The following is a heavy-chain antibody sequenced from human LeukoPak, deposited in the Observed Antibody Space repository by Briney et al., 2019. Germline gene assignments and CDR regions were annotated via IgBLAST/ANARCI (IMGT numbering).Heavy chain of an antibody. CDR1: GFTFSNYY. CDR3: AKDRQRGSYGY. D-gene: IGHD1-26*01. V-gene: IGHV3-23*01. J-gene: IGHJ4*02. CDR2: ISGSGGST. Sequence: GGSLRLSCAASGFTFSNYYMSWVRQAPGKGLEWVSAISGSGGSTYYADSVKGRFTISRDNSKNTLYLQMNSLRAEDTAVYYCAKDRQRGSYGYWGQGTLVTVSS.